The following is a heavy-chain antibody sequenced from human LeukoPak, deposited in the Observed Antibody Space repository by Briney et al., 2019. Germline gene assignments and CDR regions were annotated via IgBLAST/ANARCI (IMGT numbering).Heavy chain of an antibody. J-gene: IGHJ5*02. V-gene: IGHV1-18*01. CDR1: GYTFTSCG. CDR3: ARTLEWPNWFDP. Sequence: ASVKVSCKASGYTFTSCGISWVRRAPGQGLEWMGWISAYNGNTNYAQKLQGRVTMTTDTSTSTAYMELRSLRSDDTAVYYCARTLEWPNWFDPWGQGTLVTVSS. CDR2: ISAYNGNT. D-gene: IGHD3-3*01.